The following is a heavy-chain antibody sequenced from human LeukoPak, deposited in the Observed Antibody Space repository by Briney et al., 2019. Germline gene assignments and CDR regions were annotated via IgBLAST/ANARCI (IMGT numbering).Heavy chain of an antibody. CDR1: GYSFTSYW. Sequence: GESLKISCKGAGYSFTSYWIGWVRQMPGKGVVWMGIIYPGDSDTRYSPSFQGQVTISVDKSISTAYLQWSSLKASDTAMYYCARLGGDFWSGYYFDYWGQGTLVTVSS. V-gene: IGHV5-51*01. CDR3: ARLGGDFWSGYYFDY. CDR2: IYPGDSDT. J-gene: IGHJ4*02. D-gene: IGHD3-3*01.